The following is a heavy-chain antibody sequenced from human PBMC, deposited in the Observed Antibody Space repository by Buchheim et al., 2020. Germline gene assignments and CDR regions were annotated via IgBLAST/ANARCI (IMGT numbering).Heavy chain of an antibody. D-gene: IGHD5-18*01. CDR2: IWYDGSNK. Sequence: QVQLVESGGGVVQPGRSLRLSCAASGFTFSSYGMHWVRQAPGKGLEWVAVIWYDGSNKYYADSVKGRFTISRDNSKNTLYLQMNSLRAEDTAVYYCARSRDTAMVTYYYYGMDVWGQGTT. CDR1: GFTFSSYG. V-gene: IGHV3-33*01. J-gene: IGHJ6*02. CDR3: ARSRDTAMVTYYYYGMDV.